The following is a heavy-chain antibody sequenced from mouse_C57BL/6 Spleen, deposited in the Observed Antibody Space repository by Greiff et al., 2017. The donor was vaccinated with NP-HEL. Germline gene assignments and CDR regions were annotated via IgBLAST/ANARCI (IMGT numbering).Heavy chain of an antibody. Sequence: EVQLQQSGPELVKPGASVKMSCKASGYTFTDYCMNWVKQSHGKSLEWIGDINPNNGGTSYNEKFKGKATLTVDKSSSTAYMELRSLTSEDSAVYYCARDYDGSSPAGFADRGKGILVTVAA. CDR2: INPNNGGT. V-gene: IGHV1-26*01. J-gene: IGHJ3*01. D-gene: IGHD1-1*01. CDR1: GYTFTDYC. CDR3: ARDYDGSSPAGFAD.